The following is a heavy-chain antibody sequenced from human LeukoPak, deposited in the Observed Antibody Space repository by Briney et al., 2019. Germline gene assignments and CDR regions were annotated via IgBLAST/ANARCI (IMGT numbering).Heavy chain of an antibody. CDR1: GGSFSGYW. V-gene: IGHV4-34*01. CDR2: ITHSGRT. CDR3: ARGPTVDYFEGSGYYYFDS. D-gene: IGHD3-22*01. Sequence: SETLSLTCGVYGGSFSGYWWTWIRMPPGKGLEWIGGITHSGRTNYSPSLKSRVTISIDTSKNQFSLKLNSVTAADTAVYFCARGPTVDYFEGSGYYYFDSWGQGTLVTVSA. J-gene: IGHJ4*02.